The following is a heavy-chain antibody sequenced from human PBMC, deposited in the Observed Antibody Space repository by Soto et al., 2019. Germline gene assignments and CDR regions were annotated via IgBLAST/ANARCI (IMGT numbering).Heavy chain of an antibody. Sequence: QVQLVQSGAEVKKPGASVKVSCKASGYTFTSYGISWVRQAPGQGLEWMGWISAYHGNTNYAQKLQGRDTMTTDTSTSNAYMEVRSLRSDDTAVYYCARDPGLEMATNYNYYGMDVWGQGTTVTVSS. CDR2: ISAYHGNT. J-gene: IGHJ6*02. D-gene: IGHD5-12*01. CDR1: GYTFTSYG. CDR3: ARDPGLEMATNYNYYGMDV. V-gene: IGHV1-18*04.